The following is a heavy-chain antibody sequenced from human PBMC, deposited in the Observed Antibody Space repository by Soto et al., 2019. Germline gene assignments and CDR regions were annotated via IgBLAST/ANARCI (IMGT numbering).Heavy chain of an antibody. CDR2: IWYDGSNK. V-gene: IGHV3-33*06. CDR1: GFTFSAYG. J-gene: IGHJ2*01. Sequence: QVQLVESGGGVVQPGRSLRLSCAASGFTFSAYGMHWAARAPARGWEWVAVIWYDGSNKYYADSVKGRFTISRDNSKNTLYLQMNSLRAEDTAVYYCAKNSGSSHYWYFDLWGRGTLVTVSS. D-gene: IGHD1-26*01. CDR3: AKNSGSSHYWYFDL.